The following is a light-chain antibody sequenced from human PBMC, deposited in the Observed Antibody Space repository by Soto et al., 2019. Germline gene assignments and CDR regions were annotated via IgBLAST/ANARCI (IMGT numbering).Light chain of an antibody. V-gene: IGKV1-5*03. J-gene: IGKJ1*01. Sequence: DIQMTQSPSTLSASVGDRVTITCRASQSISSWLAWYQQKPGKAPKLLIYKASTLESGVPSGFSGSGSGTEFTLTISSLQPDDFATYYCQQYNNFSPGTFGQGTKVDIK. CDR2: KAS. CDR1: QSISSW. CDR3: QQYNNFSPGT.